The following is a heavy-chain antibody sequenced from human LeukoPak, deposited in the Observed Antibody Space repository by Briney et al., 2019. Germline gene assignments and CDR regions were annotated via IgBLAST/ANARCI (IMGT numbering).Heavy chain of an antibody. CDR1: GGSISSYY. CDR2: TYTSGST. CDR3: ARDIVVVPYYYMDV. V-gene: IGHV4-4*07. Sequence: SETLSLTCTVSGGSISSYYWSWIWQPAGKGLEWIGRTYTSGSTNYNPSLKSRVTMSVDTSKNQFSLKLSSVTAADTAVYYCARDIVVVPYYYMDVWGKGTTVTVSS. D-gene: IGHD2-2*01. J-gene: IGHJ6*03.